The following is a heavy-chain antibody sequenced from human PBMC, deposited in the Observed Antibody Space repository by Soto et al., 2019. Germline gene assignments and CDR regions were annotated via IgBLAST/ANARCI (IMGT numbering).Heavy chain of an antibody. J-gene: IGHJ3*02. CDR1: GFTFSDYP. V-gene: IGHV3-30*09. Sequence: QVQLVESGGGVVQPGRSLTLSCSASGFTFSDYPMHWVRQAPGKGLEWVASISFDSSTEFSADSATGRYAISRDNSTNTLDLQLNRLTPEDTAGVVWTRPIWDRASYFYPVDMWGQGTMVTVST. CDR3: TRPIWDRASYFYPVDM. CDR2: ISFDSSTE. D-gene: IGHD1-26*01.